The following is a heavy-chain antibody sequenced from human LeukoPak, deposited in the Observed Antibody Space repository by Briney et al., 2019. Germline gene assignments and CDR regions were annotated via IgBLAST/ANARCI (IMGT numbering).Heavy chain of an antibody. D-gene: IGHD3-16*01. CDR1: GGSFSGYY. V-gene: IGHV4-34*01. J-gene: IGHJ3*02. CDR2: INHSGST. CDR3: ARINPGGAFDI. Sequence: SETLSLTCAVYGGSFSGYYWSWIRQPPGKGLEWIGEINHSGSTNYNPSLKSRVTISVDTSKNQFSLKLSSVTAADTAVYYCARINPGGAFDIWGQGTMVTVSS.